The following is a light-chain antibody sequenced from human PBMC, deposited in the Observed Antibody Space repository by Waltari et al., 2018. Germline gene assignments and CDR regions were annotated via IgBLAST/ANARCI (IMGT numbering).Light chain of an antibody. V-gene: IGKV4-1*01. Sequence: EIVMTQSPDYLAVSLGERATINCKSSQRVLDSSNNKNSLAWYQQKPGQPTKLPIYWASTRESGVPDRFSGSGSGTDFTLTISSLQAEDVAVYYCQQSYSTPWTFGQGTKVEIK. J-gene: IGKJ1*01. CDR1: QRVLDSSNNKNS. CDR2: WAS. CDR3: QQSYSTPWT.